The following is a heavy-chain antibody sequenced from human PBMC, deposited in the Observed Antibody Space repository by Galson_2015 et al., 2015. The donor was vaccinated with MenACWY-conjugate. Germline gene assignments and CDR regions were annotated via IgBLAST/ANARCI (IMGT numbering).Heavy chain of an antibody. V-gene: IGHV3-23*01. CDR1: GFTFSSYS. CDR3: ASGDTAIFDY. CDR2: ISGSGGST. Sequence: SLRLSCAASGFTFSSYSMNWVRQAPGKGLEWVSAISGSGGSTYYADSVKGRFTISRDNSKNTLYLQMNSLRDEDTAVYYCASGDTAIFDYWGQGTLVTVSS. J-gene: IGHJ4*02. D-gene: IGHD5-18*01.